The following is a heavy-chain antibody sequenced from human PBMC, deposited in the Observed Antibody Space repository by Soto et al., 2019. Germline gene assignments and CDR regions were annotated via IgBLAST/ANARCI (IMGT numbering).Heavy chain of an antibody. D-gene: IGHD1-26*01. CDR1: GFSLSPSGAG. V-gene: IGHV2-5*01. CDR2: ISWKDEK. Sequence: SCPTLVNPTQTLTVPCTYSGFSLSPSGAGVGWIRQSPGKAPEWLALISWKDEKRYNPGLKSRLTITKDTSKNQVVLTMTDLDPVDTATYFCAHRYGGNYYRWYFDSWGQGTLVTVSS. CDR3: AHRYGGNYYRWYFDS. J-gene: IGHJ4*02.